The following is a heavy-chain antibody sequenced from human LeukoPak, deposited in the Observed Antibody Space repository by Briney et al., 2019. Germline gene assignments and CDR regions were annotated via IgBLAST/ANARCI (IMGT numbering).Heavy chain of an antibody. J-gene: IGHJ4*02. V-gene: IGHV2-5*01. CDR1: GFSLPTNGVA. D-gene: IGHD2-2*02. Sequence: NGSGPTLVRPTQTLTLTCTFSGFSLPTNGVAVGWIRQPPGKALEWLSLIFWNEGKRYSPSLQSRLTITKDTSKNQVVLTIANLGPVDTATYYFAHSYPRFSNSTCYSYFDDWGQGTLVTVSS. CDR3: AHSYPRFSNSTCYSYFDD. CDR2: IFWNEGK.